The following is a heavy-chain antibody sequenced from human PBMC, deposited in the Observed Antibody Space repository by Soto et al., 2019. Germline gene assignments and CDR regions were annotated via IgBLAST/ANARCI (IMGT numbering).Heavy chain of an antibody. CDR3: ARAGSVNWDAFDI. D-gene: IGHD1-20*01. V-gene: IGHV4-59*01. J-gene: IGHJ3*02. Sequence: SETLSLTCTVSGCSISSYYWSWIRQPPGKGLEWIGYIYYSGSTNYNPSLKSRVTISVDTSKNQFSLKLSSVTAADTAVYYCARAGSVNWDAFDIWGQGTMVTVSS. CDR2: IYYSGST. CDR1: GCSISSYY.